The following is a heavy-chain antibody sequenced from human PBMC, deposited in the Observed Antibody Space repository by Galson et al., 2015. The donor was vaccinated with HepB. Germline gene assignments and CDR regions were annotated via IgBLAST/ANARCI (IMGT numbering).Heavy chain of an antibody. Sequence: SLRLSCAASGFTFTSYTMNWVRQAPGKGLEWVSSISSGSDYIYYADSVKGRFTISTDNTKNSLYLQINSLRAEDTAVYYCVRGIAVTYYFDYWGQGTLVTVSS. CDR1: GFTFTSYT. CDR2: ISSGSDYI. V-gene: IGHV3-21*01. J-gene: IGHJ4*02. D-gene: IGHD6-19*01. CDR3: VRGIAVTYYFDY.